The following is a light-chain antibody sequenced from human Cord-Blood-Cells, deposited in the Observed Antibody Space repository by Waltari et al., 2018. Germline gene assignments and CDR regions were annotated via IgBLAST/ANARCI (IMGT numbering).Light chain of an antibody. CDR2: DVS. CDR1: SSDVGGYNY. Sequence: QSALTQPASVSGSPGQSITISCTGTSSDVGGYNYVSWYQQHPGKAPKLMIYDVSNRPXGXSNRFSXSKSXXXXXXTISGLQAEDEADYYCSSYTSSSTWVFGGGTKLTVL. CDR3: SSYTSSSTWV. J-gene: IGLJ3*02. V-gene: IGLV2-14*01.